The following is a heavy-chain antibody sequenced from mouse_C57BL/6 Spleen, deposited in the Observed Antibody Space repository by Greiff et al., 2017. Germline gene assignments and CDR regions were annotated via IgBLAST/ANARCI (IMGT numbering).Heavy chain of an antibody. CDR3: AAYYSNYEDAMDY. V-gene: IGHV5-17*01. Sequence: EVKLVDSGGGLVKPGGSLKLSCAASGFTFSDYGMHWVRQAPEKGLEWVAYISSGSSTIYYADTVKGRFTISRDNAKNTLFLQMTSLRSEDTAMYYCAAYYSNYEDAMDYWGQGTSVTVSS. D-gene: IGHD2-5*01. CDR1: GFTFSDYG. CDR2: ISSGSSTI. J-gene: IGHJ4*01.